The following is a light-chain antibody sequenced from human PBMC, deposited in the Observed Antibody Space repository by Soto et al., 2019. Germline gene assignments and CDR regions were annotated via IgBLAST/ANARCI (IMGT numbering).Light chain of an antibody. CDR3: SSYTTTSTK. CDR1: INDIGSYHY. Sequence: QSVLTQPASVSGSPGQSITISCTGTINDIGSYHYVAWYQHHPGKAPKLIIYEVTHRPSGVSNCFSGSKSGNTASLTISGLQAEDEADYYCSSYTTTSTKFGGGTKVTVL. V-gene: IGLV2-14*01. J-gene: IGLJ3*02. CDR2: EVT.